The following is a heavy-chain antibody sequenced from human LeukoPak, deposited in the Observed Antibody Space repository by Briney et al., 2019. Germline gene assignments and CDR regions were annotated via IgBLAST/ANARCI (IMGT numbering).Heavy chain of an antibody. V-gene: IGHV3-23*01. CDR1: GFTFSSFA. J-gene: IGHJ4*02. Sequence: PGGSLRLSCAASGFTFSSFAMSWVRQAPGKGLEWVSCIRGSDDNTNYGDSVKGRFTITRDNSKNTLYLQMNSLRAEDTAVYYCAKDSGHLLYYFDYWGQGTLVTVSS. D-gene: IGHD5-12*01. CDR3: AKDSGHLLYYFDY. CDR2: IRGSDDNT.